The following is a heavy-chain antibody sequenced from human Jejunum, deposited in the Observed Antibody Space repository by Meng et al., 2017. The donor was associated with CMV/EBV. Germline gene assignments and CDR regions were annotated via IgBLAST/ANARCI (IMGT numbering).Heavy chain of an antibody. CDR2: SYSAGMT. Sequence: ITWVRQAPGKGLEWVAVSYSAGMTYYADSVKGRFTVSRDNAKKSLYLYMNSLRAEDTAIYYCARDRRDDFWSGYYMETYYDFGMDVWGQGTTVTVSS. D-gene: IGHD3-3*01. J-gene: IGHJ6*02. CDR3: ARDRRDDFWSGYYMETYYDFGMDV. V-gene: IGHV3-53*01.